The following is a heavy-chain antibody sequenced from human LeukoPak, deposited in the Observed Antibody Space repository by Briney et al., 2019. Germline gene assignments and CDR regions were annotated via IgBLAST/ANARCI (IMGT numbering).Heavy chain of an antibody. Sequence: LETLSLTCAVCGGCFRGYYWIWRRQPPGKGLEWIGEINHSGSTNYNPSLKSRVTISVDTYKNQFSLNLSSVTASATAVSSCARGPLGYVSRTSCSRQYIWFDPWGQGTLVTVPS. V-gene: IGHV4-34*01. CDR1: GGCFRGYY. D-gene: IGHD2-2*01. J-gene: IGHJ5*02. CDR3: ARGPLGYVSRTSCSRQYIWFDP. CDR2: INHSGST.